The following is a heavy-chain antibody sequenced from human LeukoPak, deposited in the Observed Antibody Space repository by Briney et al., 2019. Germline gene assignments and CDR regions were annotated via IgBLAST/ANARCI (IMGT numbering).Heavy chain of an antibody. Sequence: GGSLRLSCAASGFTFSTYGMLWVRQAPGKGLEWVALIWYDGSNKYYADSVKGRFTISRDNSKNTVYLQMNSLRAEDTAVYYCARVDYDSSGHQVFAYWGQGTLVTVSS. CDR2: IWYDGSNK. D-gene: IGHD3-22*01. CDR3: ARVDYDSSGHQVFAY. V-gene: IGHV3-33*01. J-gene: IGHJ4*02. CDR1: GFTFSTYG.